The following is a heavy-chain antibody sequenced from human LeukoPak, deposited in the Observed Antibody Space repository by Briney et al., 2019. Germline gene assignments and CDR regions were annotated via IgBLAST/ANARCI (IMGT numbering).Heavy chain of an antibody. Sequence: SGGSLRLSCAASGFTFSSYSMNWVRQAPGKGLEWVSSISSSSSYIYYADSVKGRFTISRDNAKNSLYLQMNSLRAEDTAVYYCARDPGTTVTTNWGRGTQVTVSS. CDR3: ARDPGTTVTTN. CDR2: ISSSSSYI. D-gene: IGHD4-17*01. CDR1: GFTFSSYS. J-gene: IGHJ4*02. V-gene: IGHV3-21*01.